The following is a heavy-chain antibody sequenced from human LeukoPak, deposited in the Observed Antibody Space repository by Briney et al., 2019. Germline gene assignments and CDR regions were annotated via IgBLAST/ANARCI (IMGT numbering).Heavy chain of an antibody. CDR1: GGSFSGYY. Sequence: SETLSLTCAVYGGSFSGYYWSWIRQPPGKGLEWIGEINHSGSTNYNPSFKSRVTISVDTSKNQFSLKLSSVTAADTAVYYCASLWPYQLSAFDIWGQGTMVTVSS. J-gene: IGHJ3*02. CDR3: ASLWPYQLSAFDI. D-gene: IGHD2-2*01. V-gene: IGHV4-34*01. CDR2: INHSGST.